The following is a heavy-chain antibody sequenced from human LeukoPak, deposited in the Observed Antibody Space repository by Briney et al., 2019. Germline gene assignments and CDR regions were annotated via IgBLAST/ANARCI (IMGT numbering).Heavy chain of an antibody. CDR3: VRDIAAADDY. V-gene: IGHV3-74*01. CDR2: INTDGSGT. Sequence: GGSLRLSCAASGFTFSSYWMHWVRQAPGKGLMWMSHINTDGSGTRHADSVKGRFTISRDNAKNRLYLQMNSLRAEDTAVYYCVRDIAAADDYWGQGILVTVSS. CDR1: GFTFSSYW. J-gene: IGHJ4*02. D-gene: IGHD6-13*01.